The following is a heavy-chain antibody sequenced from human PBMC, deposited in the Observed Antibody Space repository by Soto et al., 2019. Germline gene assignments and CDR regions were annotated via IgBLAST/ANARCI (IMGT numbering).Heavy chain of an antibody. CDR3: ARRELSGYPPDVSYYYYMDV. CDR2: ISAYNGNT. J-gene: IGHJ6*03. V-gene: IGHV1-18*01. Sequence: GASVKVSCKASGYTFTSYGIGWVRQAPGQGLEWMGWISAYNGNTNYAQKLQGRVTMTTDTSTSTAYMELRSLRSDDTAVYYCARRELSGYPPDVSYYYYMDVWGRGTTVTVSS. D-gene: IGHD5-12*01. CDR1: GYTFTSYG.